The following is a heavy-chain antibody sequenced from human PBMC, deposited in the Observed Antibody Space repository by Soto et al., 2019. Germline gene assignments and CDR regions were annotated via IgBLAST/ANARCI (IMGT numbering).Heavy chain of an antibody. V-gene: IGHV4-39*01. CDR1: GGSISSSSYY. CDR2: IYYSGST. CDR3: ARHDSLGGTTVLTRFDY. D-gene: IGHD4-4*01. Sequence: QLQLQESGPGLVKPSETLSLTCTVSGGSISSSSYYWGWIRQPPGKGLEWIGSIYYSGSTYYNPSLKSRVTISVDTSKNQFSLKLSSVTAADTAVYYCARHDSLGGTTVLTRFDYWGQGTLVTVSS. J-gene: IGHJ4*02.